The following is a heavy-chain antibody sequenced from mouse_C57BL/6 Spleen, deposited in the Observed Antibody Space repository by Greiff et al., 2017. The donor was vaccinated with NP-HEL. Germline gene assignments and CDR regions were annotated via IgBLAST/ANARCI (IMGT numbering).Heavy chain of an antibody. CDR1: GFTFSSYG. J-gene: IGHJ2*01. Sequence: EVQLVESGGDLVKPGGSLKLSCAASGFTFSSYGMSWVRQTPDKRLEWVATISSGGSYTYYPDSVKGRFTISRDNAKNTLYLQMSSLKSEDTAMYYCARGEYYFDYWGQGTTLTVAS. CDR3: ARGEYYFDY. CDR2: ISSGGSYT. V-gene: IGHV5-6*01.